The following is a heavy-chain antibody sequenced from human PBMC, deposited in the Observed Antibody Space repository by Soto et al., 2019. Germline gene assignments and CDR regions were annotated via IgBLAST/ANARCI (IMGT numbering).Heavy chain of an antibody. CDR3: AKGRRAAKYCSSTSCRLQGWFDP. J-gene: IGHJ5*02. D-gene: IGHD2-2*01. V-gene: IGHV3-9*01. CDR1: GFTFDDYA. CDR2: ISWNSGSI. Sequence: EVQLVESGGGLVQPGRSLRLSCAASGFTFDDYAIHLVRQAPGKGLQWVSGISWNSGSIGYADSVKGRFTISRDNAKNSLYLQMNSLRAEDTALYYCAKGRRAAKYCSSTSCRLQGWFDPWGQGTLVTVSS.